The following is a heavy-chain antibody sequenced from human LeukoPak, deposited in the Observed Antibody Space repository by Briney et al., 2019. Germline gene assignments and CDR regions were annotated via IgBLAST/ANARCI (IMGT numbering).Heavy chain of an antibody. Sequence: SVKVSCKASGGTFSSYAISWVRLAPGQGLEGMGGIIPIFGTANYAQKFQGRVTITADESTSTAYMELSSLRSEDTAVYYCARDPSYYYDSGGYSHWGQGTLVTVSS. CDR1: GGTFSSYA. J-gene: IGHJ1*01. V-gene: IGHV1-69*13. CDR3: ARDPSYYYDSGGYSH. D-gene: IGHD3-22*01. CDR2: IIPIFGTA.